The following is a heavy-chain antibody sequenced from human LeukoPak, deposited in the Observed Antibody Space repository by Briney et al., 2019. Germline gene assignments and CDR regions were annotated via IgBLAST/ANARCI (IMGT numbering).Heavy chain of an antibody. Sequence: SETLSLTCIVSGGSIGTGDFYWSWIRQPAGKELEWIGRIYTSGSADYNPSLKSRVTISVDRSKNQFSLRLTSVTAADTAVYYCARGPGIPARPHFHMDVWGKGTTVTVCS. D-gene: IGHD6-6*01. CDR3: ARGPGIPARPHFHMDV. CDR2: IYTSGSA. J-gene: IGHJ6*03. CDR1: GGSIGTGDFY. V-gene: IGHV4-61*02.